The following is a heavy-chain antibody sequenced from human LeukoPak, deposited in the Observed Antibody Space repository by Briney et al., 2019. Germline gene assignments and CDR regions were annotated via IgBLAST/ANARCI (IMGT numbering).Heavy chain of an antibody. V-gene: IGHV3-21*01. CDR3: ARGGWNDAFDI. CDR2: ISSSSTYI. CDR1: GFTFSSYG. J-gene: IGHJ3*02. D-gene: IGHD1-1*01. Sequence: GGSLRLSCAASGFTFSSYGMSWVRQAPGKGLEWVSSISSSSTYIFYADSVKGRFTISRDNAKNSLSLQMNSLRAEDTAVYYCARGGWNDAFDIWGQGTMVTVSS.